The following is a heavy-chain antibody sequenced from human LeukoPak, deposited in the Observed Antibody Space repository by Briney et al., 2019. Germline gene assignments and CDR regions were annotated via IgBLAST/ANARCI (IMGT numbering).Heavy chain of an antibody. CDR2: ISGSGGST. CDR3: AKEWELPYYFDY. V-gene: IGHV3-23*01. CDR1: GFTFSSFA. J-gene: IGHJ4*02. D-gene: IGHD1-26*01. Sequence: GGSLRLSCSASGFTFSSFAMSWVRQAPGEGLECVSTISGSGGSTYYADSVKGRFTISRDNSKNTLYLQMNSLRAEDTAVYYCAKEWELPYYFDYWGQGTLVTVSS.